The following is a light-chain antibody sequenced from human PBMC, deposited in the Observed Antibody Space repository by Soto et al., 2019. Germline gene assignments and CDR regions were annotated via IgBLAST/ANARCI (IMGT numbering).Light chain of an antibody. J-gene: IGKJ5*01. CDR1: QSVSSR. CDR3: QHYAGGSRIP. V-gene: IGKV3-20*01. Sequence: EIVMTQSPGTLSLSPGERATLSCRASQSVSSRLVWYQQKPGQAPRLLISGASSRATGIPDRFSGSGFGTNFTLTISRLEPEDFALYYCQHYAGGSRIPFGQGTRLEIK. CDR2: GAS.